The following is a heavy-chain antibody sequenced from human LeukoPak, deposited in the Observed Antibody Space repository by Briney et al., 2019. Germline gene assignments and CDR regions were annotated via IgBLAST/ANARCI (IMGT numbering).Heavy chain of an antibody. J-gene: IGHJ5*02. CDR3: ARDHLLFRQPPNWFDP. V-gene: IGHV1-2*02. CDR1: GYTFSDYY. Sequence: ASVKVSCKASGYTFSDYYMHWVRQAPGQGLEWMGWINPDSGGTKYAQKFQDRVTMTSDTSISTTYMELSRLRSDDTAVYYCARDHLLFRQPPNWFDPWGQGTLVTVSS. CDR2: INPDSGGT. D-gene: IGHD1-14*01.